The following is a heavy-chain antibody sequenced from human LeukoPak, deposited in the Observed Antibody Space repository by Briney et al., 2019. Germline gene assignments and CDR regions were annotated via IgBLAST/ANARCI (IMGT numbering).Heavy chain of an antibody. Sequence: SETLSLTCTVSGGSISSYYWSWIRQPPGKGLEWIGYIYYSGSTNYNPSLKSRVTISVDTSKNQFSLKLSSVTAADTAVYYCARVVVPAAMRYGPYRDYYYYMDVWGKGTTVTVSS. CDR3: ARVVVPAAMRYGPYRDYYYYMDV. CDR1: GGSISSYY. V-gene: IGHV4-59*01. D-gene: IGHD2-2*01. CDR2: IYYSGST. J-gene: IGHJ6*03.